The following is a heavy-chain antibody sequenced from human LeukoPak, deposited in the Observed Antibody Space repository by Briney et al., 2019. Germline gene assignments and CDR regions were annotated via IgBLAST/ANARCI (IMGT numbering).Heavy chain of an antibody. CDR1: GFTFTSYG. CDR2: IYTGGTT. D-gene: IGHD3-16*01. CDR3: ARDFGGVCHFDY. Sequence: GGSLRLSCAASGFTFTSYGMNWVRQAPGRGLEWVSVIYTGGTTYYAASVRGRFTISRDNSKNTLYLQMNSLRAEDTAVYYCARDFGGVCHFDYWGQGTLVTVSS. V-gene: IGHV3-66*01. J-gene: IGHJ4*02.